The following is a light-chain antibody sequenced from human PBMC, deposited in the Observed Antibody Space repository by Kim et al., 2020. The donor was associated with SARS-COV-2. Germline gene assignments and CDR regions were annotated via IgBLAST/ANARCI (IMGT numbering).Light chain of an antibody. CDR2: RNN. CDR1: QNDVGNEG. V-gene: IGLV10-54*01. Sequence: QAGLTQPPSVSKGLGQTATLTCTGTQNDVGNEGAAWLQQHQRHPHKVLSYRNNNRPSGISERFSASRSGNTASLTITGLQPEDEADYYCSAWDSSLTAVKFGAGTKLTVL. J-gene: IGLJ2*01. CDR3: SAWDSSLTAVK.